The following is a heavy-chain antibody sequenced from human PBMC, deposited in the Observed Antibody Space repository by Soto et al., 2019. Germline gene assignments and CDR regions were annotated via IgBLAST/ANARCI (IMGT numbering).Heavy chain of an antibody. CDR1: GYTLTSYS. Sequence: QVQLVQSGAEVKKPGASVKVSCKASGYTLTSYSISWVRQAPGQGLEWMGWISGNNANTDYAQKVQDRVTMTTATSTSTAYMELRSVGSDDTAVYYCARDTGPSWYGGHFDSWGQGTLVTVSS. D-gene: IGHD3-10*01. J-gene: IGHJ4*02. CDR3: ARDTGPSWYGGHFDS. CDR2: ISGNNANT. V-gene: IGHV1-18*01.